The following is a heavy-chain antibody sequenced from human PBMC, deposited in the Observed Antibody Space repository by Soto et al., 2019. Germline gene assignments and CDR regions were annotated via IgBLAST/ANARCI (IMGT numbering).Heavy chain of an antibody. D-gene: IGHD2-8*01. J-gene: IGHJ4*01. CDR1: GYTFTNYP. CDR3: ARAISMLVVAPAY. V-gene: IGHV1-18*01. CDR2: ISAHSGDT. Sequence: QVNLVQSGAEVKNPGASVKFSCKASGYTFTNYPLAWVRRAPGPGLEWMGWISAHSGDTHYAQKFQDRVTMTTDTTTDTAYLELRSLTSDDTAVYYCARAISMLVVAPAYGGNGTRVTVSS.